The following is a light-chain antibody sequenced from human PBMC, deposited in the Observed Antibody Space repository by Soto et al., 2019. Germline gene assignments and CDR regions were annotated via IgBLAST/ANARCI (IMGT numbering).Light chain of an antibody. CDR3: QQSYRSSEWT. CDR1: QSIANF. CDR2: AAS. Sequence: DIRLTQSPSSLSASVADRVTITCRASQSIANFLNWYQQKPGRAPKLLISAASHLQSGVPSRFSGSGSGTDFTLTISSLKRADFATYYCQQSYRSSEWTFGQGTKVDIK. V-gene: IGKV1-39*01. J-gene: IGKJ1*01.